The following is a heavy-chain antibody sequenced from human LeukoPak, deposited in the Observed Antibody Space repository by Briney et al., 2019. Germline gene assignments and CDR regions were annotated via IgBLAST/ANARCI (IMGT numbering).Heavy chain of an antibody. CDR1: GFTVSSNY. CDR2: ININGDST. V-gene: IGHV3-64D*09. Sequence: GGSLRLSCAASGFTVSSNYMSWVRQAPGKGLEYVSGININGDSTFYADSVKGRFTISRDNSKNTLYLQMSSLRAEDTALYYCVKTSGSPKGYFDYWGQGTLVTVSS. J-gene: IGHJ4*02. CDR3: VKTSGSPKGYFDY. D-gene: IGHD1-26*01.